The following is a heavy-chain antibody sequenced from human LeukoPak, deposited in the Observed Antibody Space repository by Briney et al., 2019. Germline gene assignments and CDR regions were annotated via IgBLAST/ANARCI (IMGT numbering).Heavy chain of an antibody. CDR1: GYNLVDFY. V-gene: IGHV1-2*02. CDR2: INPRSGGT. Sequence: ASVKVSCKAAGYNLVDFYIHWVRQAPGQGLEWMGWINPRSGGTLVAQRFQGTLNMTRDTSTNTVYLDLTSLKSDDTAVFYCARVWGYGANYFDPWGQGTPGRRRL. CDR3: ARVWGYGANYFDP. J-gene: IGHJ4*02. D-gene: IGHD5-12*01.